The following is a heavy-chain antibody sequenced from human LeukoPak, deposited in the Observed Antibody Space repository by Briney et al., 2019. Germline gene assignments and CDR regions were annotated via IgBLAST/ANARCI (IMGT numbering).Heavy chain of an antibody. Sequence: GGSLRLSCAASGFTFSSYGMHWVRQAPGKGLEWVAVISYDGSNKYYADSVKGRFTISRDNSKNTLYLQMNSLRAEDTAVYYCAKDTYYYDSSGYYLDCWGQGTLVTVSS. CDR1: GFTFSSYG. D-gene: IGHD3-22*01. CDR2: ISYDGSNK. J-gene: IGHJ4*02. V-gene: IGHV3-30*18. CDR3: AKDTYYYDSSGYYLDC.